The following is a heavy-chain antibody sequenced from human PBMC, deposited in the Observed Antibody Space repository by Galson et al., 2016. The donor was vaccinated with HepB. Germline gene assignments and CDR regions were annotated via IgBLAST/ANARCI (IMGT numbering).Heavy chain of an antibody. J-gene: IGHJ4*02. CDR2: ISASGVST. Sequence: SLRLSCAGSGFTFSTYAMTWVRQSPRKGLEWVSRISASGVSTYYADSVKGRITISRDNSKNTLYLQMSSLRVQDTAVYFCAKDGSASGSLWGVFHLPDNWGQGALVTVSS. D-gene: IGHD3-16*01. CDR3: AKDGSASGSLWGVFHLPDN. CDR1: GFTFSTYA. V-gene: IGHV3-23*01.